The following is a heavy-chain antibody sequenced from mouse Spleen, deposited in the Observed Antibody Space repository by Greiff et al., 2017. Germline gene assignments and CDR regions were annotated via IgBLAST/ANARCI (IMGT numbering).Heavy chain of an antibody. CDR3: ARHGITTVVATSPYFDY. Sequence: VQGVESGPGLVAPSQSLSITCTVSGFSLTSYGVHWVRQPPGKGLEWLVVIWSDGSTTYNSALKSRLSISKDNSKSQVFLKMNSLQTDDTAMYYCARHGITTVVATSPYFDYWGQGTTLTVSS. D-gene: IGHD1-1*01. CDR2: IWSDGST. J-gene: IGHJ2*01. V-gene: IGHV2-6-1*01. CDR1: GFSLTSYG.